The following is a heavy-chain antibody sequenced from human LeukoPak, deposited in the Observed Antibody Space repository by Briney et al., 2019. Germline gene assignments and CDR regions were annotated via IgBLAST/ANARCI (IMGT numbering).Heavy chain of an antibody. J-gene: IGHJ3*02. Sequence: GGSLRLTCAASGFTFSSYGMHWVRQAPGKGLEGVAFIRYDGSNKYYADSVKGRFTISRDNSKNTLYLQMNSLRAEDTAVYYCARDEYYYDSSGYHHVAFDIWGQGTMVTVSS. CDR1: GFTFSSYG. CDR3: ARDEYYYDSSGYHHVAFDI. CDR2: IRYDGSNK. D-gene: IGHD3-22*01. V-gene: IGHV3-30*02.